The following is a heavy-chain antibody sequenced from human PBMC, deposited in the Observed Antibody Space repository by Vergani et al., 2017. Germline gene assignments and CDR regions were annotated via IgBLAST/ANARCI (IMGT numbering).Heavy chain of an antibody. CDR2: IHPADSDT. CDR3: ARLYGRDSSGSKYFDY. J-gene: IGHJ4*02. CDR1: RYSFTNYW. D-gene: IGHD3-22*01. Sequence: EVQLVQSGAEVKKLGESLKISCQISRYSFTNYWIGWVRQMPGKGLEWMGIIHPADSDTRYSPSFQGQVTISVDKSISTAYLQRSSLRASDSAMYYCARLYGRDSSGSKYFDYWGQGTLVTVSS. V-gene: IGHV5-51*01.